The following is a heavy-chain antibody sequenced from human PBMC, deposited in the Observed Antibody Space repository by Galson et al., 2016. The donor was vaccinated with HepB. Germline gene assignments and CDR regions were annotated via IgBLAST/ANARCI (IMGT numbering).Heavy chain of an antibody. V-gene: IGHV4-31*03. D-gene: IGHD1-14*01. CDR3: AREVDKPELSDDDAFDI. Sequence: LSLTCTVSGGSIISNNHFWSWIRQQQGKGLEWIGYIHHSGSAYYNPPFLGRAIISVDTSKNQFSLKLTSVNAADTAVYYCAREVDKPELSDDDAFDIWGQGTLVTVSS. CDR2: IHHSGSA. J-gene: IGHJ3*02. CDR1: GGSIISNNHF.